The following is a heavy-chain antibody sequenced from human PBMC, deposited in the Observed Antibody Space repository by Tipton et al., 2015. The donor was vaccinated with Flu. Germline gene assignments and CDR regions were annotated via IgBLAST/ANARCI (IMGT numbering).Heavy chain of an antibody. V-gene: IGHV3-49*04. CDR3: ARPEELNNYDSSGYATGYSYYGTDV. Sequence: SLRLSCTASGFTFGDYALTWVRQAPGKGLEWVGCIRSKAYGGTAEYAASVKGRFTTSREDSKSIAYLQMNSLQTEDTAVYYCARPEELNNYDSSGYATGYSYYGTDVWGQGTTVTVSS. J-gene: IGHJ6*02. CDR1: GFTFGDYA. CDR2: IRSKAYGGTA. D-gene: IGHD3-22*01.